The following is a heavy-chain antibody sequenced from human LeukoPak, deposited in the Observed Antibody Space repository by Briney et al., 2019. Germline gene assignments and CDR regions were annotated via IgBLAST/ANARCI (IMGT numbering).Heavy chain of an antibody. CDR2: IYHSGST. D-gene: IGHD6-19*01. J-gene: IGHJ4*02. V-gene: IGHV4-30-2*01. CDR1: GGSISSGGYS. Sequence: PSQTLSLTCAVSGGSISSGGYSWSWIRQPPGKGLEWIGYIYHSGSTYYNPSLKSRVTISVYRSKNQFSLKLSSVTAADTAVYYCASQYSSGWYYFDYWGQGTLVTVSS. CDR3: ASQYSSGWYYFDY.